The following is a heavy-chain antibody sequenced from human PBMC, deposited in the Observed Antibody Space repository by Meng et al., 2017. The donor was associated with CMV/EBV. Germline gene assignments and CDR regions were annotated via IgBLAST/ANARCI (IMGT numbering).Heavy chain of an antibody. CDR3: ARVQRSSSFGFDP. J-gene: IGHJ5*02. CDR1: GGSISSSIW. V-gene: IGHV4-4*02. Sequence: VSGGSISSSIWWSWVRHPPGKGLEWIGEIYHSGNTNYNPSLKCRVTISVDKSKNQFSLKLSSVTAADTAVYYCARVQRSSSFGFDPWGQGTLVTVSS. D-gene: IGHD6-6*01. CDR2: IYHSGNT.